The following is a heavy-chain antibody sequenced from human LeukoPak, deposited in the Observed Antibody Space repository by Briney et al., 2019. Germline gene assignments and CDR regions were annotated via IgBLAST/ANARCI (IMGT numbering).Heavy chain of an antibody. CDR3: ARERFSNDYEA. V-gene: IGHV3-53*01. D-gene: IGHD3-22*01. J-gene: IGHJ5*02. Sequence: GGSLRLSCAASGFTVGSIRRMSWVRQPPGKGLQWASTIYSGDNTNSADSVKGRFTISRDHSKNTLDLQMNSLRVEDTAVYYCARERFSNDYEAWGQGILVTVSS. CDR2: IYSGDNT. CDR1: GFTVGSIR.